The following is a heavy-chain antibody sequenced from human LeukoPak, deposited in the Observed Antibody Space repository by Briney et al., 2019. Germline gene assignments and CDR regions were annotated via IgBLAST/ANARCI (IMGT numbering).Heavy chain of an antibody. V-gene: IGHV4-38-2*01. CDR2: IYHSGST. J-gene: IGHJ4*02. Sequence: SETLSLTCAVSGYSISSGYYWGWIRQPPGKGLEWIGSIYHSGSTYYNPSLKSRVTISVDTSKNQFSLKLSSVTAADTAVYYCAGGNNYYDSSGYYYQDYWGQGTLVTVSS. D-gene: IGHD3-22*01. CDR3: AGGNNYYDSSGYYYQDY. CDR1: GYSISSGYY.